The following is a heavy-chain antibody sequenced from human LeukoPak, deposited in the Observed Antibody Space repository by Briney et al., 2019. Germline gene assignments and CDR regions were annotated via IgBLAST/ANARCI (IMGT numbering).Heavy chain of an antibody. D-gene: IGHD1-26*01. J-gene: IGHJ4*02. CDR3: ARIGGTYYEYYFDY. Sequence: SETLSLTCTVSGGSISSYYWSWTRQPAGKRLEWIGRIYTSGSTNYNPSLKSRVTMSVDTSKNQFSLKLSSVTAADTAVYYCARIGGTYYEYYFDYWGQGTLVTVSS. V-gene: IGHV4-4*07. CDR1: GGSISSYY. CDR2: IYTSGST.